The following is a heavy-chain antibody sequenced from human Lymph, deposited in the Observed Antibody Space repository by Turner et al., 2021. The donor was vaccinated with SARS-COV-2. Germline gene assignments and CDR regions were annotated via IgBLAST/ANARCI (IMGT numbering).Heavy chain of an antibody. Sequence: QVQLKESGPGLVKPSETLSLPCPVSGGSISSYYWSWIRQPPGKGLEWIGYIFNSESTNYHPSLKSRVTISVDTSKNQCSLKLSSVTAADTAVYYCARLVTAGWYYFDYWGQGTLVTVSS. J-gene: IGHJ4*02. CDR3: ARLVTAGWYYFDY. V-gene: IGHV4-59*01. D-gene: IGHD2-2*01. CDR2: IFNSEST. CDR1: GGSISSYY.